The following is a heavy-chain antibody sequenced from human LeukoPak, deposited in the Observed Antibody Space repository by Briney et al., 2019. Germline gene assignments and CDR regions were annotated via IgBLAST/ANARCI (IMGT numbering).Heavy chain of an antibody. D-gene: IGHD2-15*01. Sequence: GESLKISCKGSGYRFTSYWIGWVRQMPGKGLEWMGIIYAGDSDTRYSPSFQGQVTISADNAISTAYLQWSLLKASDTAMYYCARQGCGSCYTDWGQGTLVTVSS. CDR2: IYAGDSDT. V-gene: IGHV5-51*01. CDR1: GYRFTSYW. J-gene: IGHJ4*02. CDR3: ARQGCGSCYTD.